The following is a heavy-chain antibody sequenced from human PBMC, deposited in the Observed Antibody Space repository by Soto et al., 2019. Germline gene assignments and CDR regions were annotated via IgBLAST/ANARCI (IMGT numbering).Heavy chain of an antibody. Sequence: EVQLVESGGGLVKPGGSLRLSCAASGFTFSNAWMNWVRQPPGKGLEWVGRIKSSGTTDYAAPVKGRFTISRDDSKNTLYLQMNSLKTEDTAVYYCTTVLQFLQWVRQSSVDYWGQGTLVTVSS. CDR3: TTVLQFLQWVRQSSVDY. CDR2: IKSSGTT. J-gene: IGHJ4*02. CDR1: GFTFSNAW. D-gene: IGHD3-3*01. V-gene: IGHV3-15*07.